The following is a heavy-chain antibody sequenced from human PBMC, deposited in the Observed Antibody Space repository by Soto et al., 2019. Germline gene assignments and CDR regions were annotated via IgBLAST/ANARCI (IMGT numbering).Heavy chain of an antibody. CDR3: PTDPLWVCSPGPCYSRRRTXEDGFDN. V-gene: IGHV3-23*01. Sequence: PVGSLRLSCAASGFTFSSYAMIWVRQAPGKWLEWVSAISGSGGSTYYAYSVKGRFTISRDNSKNTLYLQINSLRAEDTAVYYTPTDPLWVCSPGPCYSRRRTXEDGFDNWAQGTMDTDSS. J-gene: IGHJ3*02. CDR1: GFTFSSYA. D-gene: IGHD2-15*01. CDR2: ISGSGGST.